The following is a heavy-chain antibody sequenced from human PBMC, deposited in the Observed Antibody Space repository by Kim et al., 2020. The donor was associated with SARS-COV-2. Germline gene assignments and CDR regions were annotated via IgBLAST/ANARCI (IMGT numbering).Heavy chain of an antibody. CDR3: ARLGYCSGGSCSNLYYFD. J-gene: IGHJ4*01. CDR2: IYYSGNT. CDR1: GGSISSYY. Sequence: SETLSLTCTVSGGSISSYYWSWIRQPPGKGLEWIGYIYYSGNTNYNPSLKSRVTMSIDTPKNQFSLKLSSVTAADTAVYYCARLGYCSGGSCSNLYYFD. V-gene: IGHV4-59*08. D-gene: IGHD2-15*01.